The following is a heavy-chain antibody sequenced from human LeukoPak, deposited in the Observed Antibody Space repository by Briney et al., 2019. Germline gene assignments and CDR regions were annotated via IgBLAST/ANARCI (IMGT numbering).Heavy chain of an antibody. D-gene: IGHD3-22*01. CDR2: IYYSGST. J-gene: IGHJ4*02. Sequence: SQTLSLTCTVSGGSISSGDYYWSWIRRHPGKGLEWIGYIYYSGSTYYNPSLKSRVTISVDTSKNQFSLKLSSVTAADTAVYYCARVIYYDSSGHEGPCFDYWGQGTLVTVSS. CDR1: GGSISSGDYY. V-gene: IGHV4-31*03. CDR3: ARVIYYDSSGHEGPCFDY.